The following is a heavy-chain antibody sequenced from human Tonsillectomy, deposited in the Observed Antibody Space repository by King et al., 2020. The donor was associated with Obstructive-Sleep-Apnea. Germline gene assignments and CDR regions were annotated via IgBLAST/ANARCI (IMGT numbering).Heavy chain of an antibody. CDR1: GFSLSTTGVS. J-gene: IGHJ4*02. CDR2: IYWDDDQ. D-gene: IGHD3-3*01. Sequence: ITLKESGPTLVKPTQTLTLTCTFSGFSLSTTGVSVGWIRQPPGKALEWLALIYWDDDQRYSPSLKSRLTITKDTSKNQVVLTMTNLDPVDTATYYCAHRPLSGLLDYWGPGTLVSVSS. CDR3: AHRPLSGLLDY. V-gene: IGHV2-5*02.